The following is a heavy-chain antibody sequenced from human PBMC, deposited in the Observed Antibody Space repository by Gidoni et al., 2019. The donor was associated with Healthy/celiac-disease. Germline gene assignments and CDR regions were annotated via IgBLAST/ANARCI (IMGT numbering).Heavy chain of an antibody. D-gene: IGHD6-13*01. Sequence: EVQLVESGGGLIQPGGSLRLSCAASGFTVSSNYMRWVRQAPGKGLEWVSVIYSGGSTYYADSVKGRFTISRDNSKNTLYLQMNSLRAEDTAVYYCARAPGYSSSWYFDYWGQGTLVTVSS. CDR1: GFTVSSNY. V-gene: IGHV3-53*01. CDR3: ARAPGYSSSWYFDY. CDR2: IYSGGST. J-gene: IGHJ4*02.